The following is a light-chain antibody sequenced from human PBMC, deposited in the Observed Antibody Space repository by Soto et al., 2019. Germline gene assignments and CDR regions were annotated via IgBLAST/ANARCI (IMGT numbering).Light chain of an antibody. CDR1: SSDVGGYNY. CDR3: SSYKSSSTPVV. V-gene: IGLV2-14*01. Sequence: QSVLTQPASLSGSPGQSITISFTGTSSDVGGYNYVSWYQQHPGKAPKLMIYDVSNRPSGVSNRFSGSKSGNTASLTISGLQAEDEADYYCSSYKSSSTPVVFGGGTKLTVL. CDR2: DVS. J-gene: IGLJ2*01.